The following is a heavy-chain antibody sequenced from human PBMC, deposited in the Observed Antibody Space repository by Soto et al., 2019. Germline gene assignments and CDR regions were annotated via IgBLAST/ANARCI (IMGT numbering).Heavy chain of an antibody. J-gene: IGHJ3*02. D-gene: IGHD2-2*01. CDR2: INPNSGGT. CDR3: ARDQSYCSSTSCYDEDAFDI. V-gene: IGHV1-2*04. CDR1: GYTFTVYY. Sequence: ASVKVSCKASGYTFTVYYMHWVRQAPGQGLEWMGWINPNSGGTNYAQKFQGWVTMTRDTSISTAYMELSRLRSDDTAVYYCARDQSYCSSTSCYDEDAFDIWGQGTMVTVSS.